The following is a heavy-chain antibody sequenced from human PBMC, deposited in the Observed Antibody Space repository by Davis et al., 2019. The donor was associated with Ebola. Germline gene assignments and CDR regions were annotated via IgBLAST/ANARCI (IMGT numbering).Heavy chain of an antibody. V-gene: IGHV5-10-1*01. CDR1: GYTFTNNY. D-gene: IGHD6-19*01. Sequence: GESLKISCKASGYTFTNNYITWVRQLPGKGLEWMGRIETSDSHSEYRPSYQGHVTIPADNSISTVYLQWSGLQAADDAIYFCTRGHGWCDYWGQGTPVTVSS. CDR3: TRGHGWCDY. J-gene: IGHJ4*02. CDR2: IETSDSHS.